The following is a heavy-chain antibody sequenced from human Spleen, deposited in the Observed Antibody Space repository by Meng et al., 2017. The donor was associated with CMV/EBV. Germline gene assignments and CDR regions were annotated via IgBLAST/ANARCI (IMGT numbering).Heavy chain of an antibody. CDR2: IKSGTDGGTV. Sequence: GESLKISCTASGFTFSIAWMTWVRQAPGKGLEWVGRIKSGTDGGTVDSAAPLKGRFTISRDDSKNTLFLQMDRLRTDDTAVYYCTTLTWYHLVNEKQYFDFWGQGTLVTVS. CDR3: TTLTWYHLVNEKQYFDF. V-gene: IGHV3-15*01. D-gene: IGHD2-2*01. J-gene: IGHJ4*02. CDR1: GFTFSIAW.